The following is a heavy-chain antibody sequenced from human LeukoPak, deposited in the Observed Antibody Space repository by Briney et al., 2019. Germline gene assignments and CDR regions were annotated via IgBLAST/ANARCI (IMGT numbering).Heavy chain of an antibody. J-gene: IGHJ3*02. Sequence: PSETLSLTCTVSGGSISSYYWSWIRQPPGKGLEWIGNIYYSGRTNYNPSLKSRVTISVDTSKNQFSLNLRSVTAADTAVFYCARVHRLVPGPFHIWGQGTMVIVSS. CDR1: GGSISSYY. CDR2: IYYSGRT. CDR3: ARVHRLVPGPFHI. D-gene: IGHD6-6*01. V-gene: IGHV4-59*01.